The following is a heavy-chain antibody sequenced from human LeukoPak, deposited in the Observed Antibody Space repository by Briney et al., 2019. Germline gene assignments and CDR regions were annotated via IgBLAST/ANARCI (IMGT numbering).Heavy chain of an antibody. Sequence: GGSLRLSCAASGFTVSSNYMSWVRQAPGKGLEWVSVIYSGGSTYYADSVKGRFTISRDNSKNTLYLQMNSLRAEDTAVYYCARSPRPLYYYYMDVWGKGTTVTISS. V-gene: IGHV3-53*01. CDR2: IYSGGST. CDR1: GFTVSSNY. CDR3: ARSPRPLYYYYMDV. J-gene: IGHJ6*03.